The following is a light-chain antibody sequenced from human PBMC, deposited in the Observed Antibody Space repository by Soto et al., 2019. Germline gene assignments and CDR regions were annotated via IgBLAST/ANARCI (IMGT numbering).Light chain of an antibody. CDR2: EVS. CDR1: SSDVGGYNY. J-gene: IGLJ2*01. CDR3: SSHAGFVV. V-gene: IGLV2-8*01. Sequence: QSALTQPPSASGSPGQSVTISCTGTSSDVGGYNYVSWYQQHPGKAPKLMIYEVSKRPSGVPDRFSGSKSGNTASLTVSGLQAEDEADYYCSSHAGFVVFGGGTKVTVL.